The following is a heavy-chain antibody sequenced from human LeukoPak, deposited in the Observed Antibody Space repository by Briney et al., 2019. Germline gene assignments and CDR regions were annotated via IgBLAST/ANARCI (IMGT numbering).Heavy chain of an antibody. V-gene: IGHV3-7*01. CDR3: ARDAFSKSDY. CDR1: GFTFSTSW. D-gene: IGHD4-11*01. CDR2: IKQGGSDK. Sequence: GGSLRLSCVASGFTFSTSWMSWVRQAPGKGLEWVANIKQGGSDKYYVGSVKGRFTISRDDGKNSLYLQMNSLRVEDTAVYYCARDAFSKSDYWGQGTLVAVSS. J-gene: IGHJ4*02.